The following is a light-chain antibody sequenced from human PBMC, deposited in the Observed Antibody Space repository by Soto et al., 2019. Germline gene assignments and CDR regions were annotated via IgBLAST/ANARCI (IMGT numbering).Light chain of an antibody. Sequence: QSVLTQPASVSGSPGQSITISCTGTSSDVGGYNYVSWYQHHPGKAPKLMIYDVSNRPSGVSNRFSGSKSGNTASLNISGLQPEDEADYYCSSYRTSNTRQIVCGTGTKVTVL. CDR3: SSYRTSNTRQIV. CDR1: SSDVGGYNY. J-gene: IGLJ1*01. V-gene: IGLV2-14*03. CDR2: DVS.